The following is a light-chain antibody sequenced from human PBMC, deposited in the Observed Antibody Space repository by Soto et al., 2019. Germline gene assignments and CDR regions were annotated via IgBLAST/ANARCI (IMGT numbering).Light chain of an antibody. Sequence: FRMTQSPSSLSASTGDRITLTCRASHSISSYLDWYQLKPGKAPQLLIQSASTLHSGVPSRFSGSGSGTHFTLTISCLQPEDFATYYCQQTFSNPWTFGQGTKVDIK. J-gene: IGKJ1*01. V-gene: IGKV1-8*01. CDR2: SAS. CDR1: HSISSY. CDR3: QQTFSNPWT.